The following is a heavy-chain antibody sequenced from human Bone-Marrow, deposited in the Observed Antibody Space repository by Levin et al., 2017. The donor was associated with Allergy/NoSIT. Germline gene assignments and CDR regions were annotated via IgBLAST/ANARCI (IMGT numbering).Heavy chain of an antibody. D-gene: IGHD3-22*01. J-gene: IGHJ3*01. V-gene: IGHV3-33*01. Sequence: HAGGSLRLSCAASGFNFRSYGMHWVRQAPGKGLEWVAFIWYDGSNKYYGDSMKGRFTISRDDSKNTVYLQMNSLRLEDTAVYYCARDPPYDYDYTGPSAFDVWGQGTMVTVSS. CDR3: ARDPPYDYDYTGPSAFDV. CDR2: IWYDGSNK. CDR1: GFNFRSYG.